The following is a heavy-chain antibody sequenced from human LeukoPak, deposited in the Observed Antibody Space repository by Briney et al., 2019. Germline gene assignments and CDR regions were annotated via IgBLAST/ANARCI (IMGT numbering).Heavy chain of an antibody. CDR2: INPNSGGT. CDR3: ASPLGIAALNY. D-gene: IGHD6-6*01. V-gene: IGHV1-2*06. Sequence: GASVKVSCKASGYTFAGYYIHWVRQAPGQGLEWMGRINPNSGGTNYAQKFQGRVTMTRDTSISTAYMELSRLRSDDTAVYYCASPLGIAALNYWGQGTLVTVSS. CDR1: GYTFAGYY. J-gene: IGHJ4*02.